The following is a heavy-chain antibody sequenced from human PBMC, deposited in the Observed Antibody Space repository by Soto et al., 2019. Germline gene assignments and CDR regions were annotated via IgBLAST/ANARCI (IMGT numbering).Heavy chain of an antibody. Sequence: SETLSLTCAVYGGSFSGYHWSWIRQPPGKGLEWIGEINHSGSTNYNPSLKSRVTISVDTSKNQFSLKLSSVTAADTAVYYCARGFGSSSSYYYYYGMDVWGQGTTVTVSS. D-gene: IGHD6-6*01. J-gene: IGHJ6*02. CDR2: INHSGST. V-gene: IGHV4-34*01. CDR1: GGSFSGYH. CDR3: ARGFGSSSSYYYYYGMDV.